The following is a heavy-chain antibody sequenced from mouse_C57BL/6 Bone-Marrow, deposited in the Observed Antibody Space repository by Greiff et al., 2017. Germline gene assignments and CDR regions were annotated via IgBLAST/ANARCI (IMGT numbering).Heavy chain of an antibody. V-gene: IGHV2-2*01. CDR2: IWSGGST. D-gene: IGHD1-1*01. CDR3: ARNYYGSSYWYFDV. CDR1: GFSFTSYG. Sequence: VQLQESGPGLVQPSQRLSITCTVSGFSFTSYGVHWVRQSPGKGLEWLGVIWSGGSTDYNAAFISRLSISKDNSKSQVFFKMNSLQADDTAIYYCARNYYGSSYWYFDVWGTGTTVTVSS. J-gene: IGHJ1*03.